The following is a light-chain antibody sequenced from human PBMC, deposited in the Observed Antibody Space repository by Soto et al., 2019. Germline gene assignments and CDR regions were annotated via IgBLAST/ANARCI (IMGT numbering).Light chain of an antibody. CDR1: QNIKNY. V-gene: IGKV1-39*01. CDR2: DVS. J-gene: IGKJ2*01. Sequence: IQLTQSPSSLSASVGDRVTITCRASQNIKNYLNWYQQKPGQAPRVLIYDVSSLPSGVPSRFSGSGSGTDFTLTISSLQPEDFATYFCQQSHSSLPSTFGQGTKVDIK. CDR3: QQSHSSLPST.